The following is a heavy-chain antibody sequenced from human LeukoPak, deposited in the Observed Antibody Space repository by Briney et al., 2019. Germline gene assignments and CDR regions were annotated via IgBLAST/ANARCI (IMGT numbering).Heavy chain of an antibody. D-gene: IGHD5-18*01. Sequence: SETLSLTCAVYGGSFSGYYWSWIRQPPGKGLEWIGEINHSGSTNYNPSLKSRVTISVDTSKNQFSLKLSSVTAADTAVYYCARGRRDTAMIIYYYYYYMDVWGKGTTVTISS. CDR3: ARGRRDTAMIIYYYYYYMDV. V-gene: IGHV4-34*01. CDR2: INHSGST. J-gene: IGHJ6*03. CDR1: GGSFSGYY.